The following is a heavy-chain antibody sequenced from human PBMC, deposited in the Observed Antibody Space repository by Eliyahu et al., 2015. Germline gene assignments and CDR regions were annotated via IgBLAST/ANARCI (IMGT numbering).Heavy chain of an antibody. CDR3: ASTPSPWQQLVEGYFDL. D-gene: IGHD6-13*01. V-gene: IGHV4-39*01. CDR2: IYFSEST. Sequence: QLQLQESGPGLVKPSETLXLTCTVSGDXISGXSYYWGXIRQPPGKGLEWIASIYFSESTYYNPXLKSRVTISVDTSKNQFSLKLNSVTAADTAVYYCASTPSPWQQLVEGYFDLWGRGTLVTVSS. CDR1: GDXISGXSYY. J-gene: IGHJ2*01.